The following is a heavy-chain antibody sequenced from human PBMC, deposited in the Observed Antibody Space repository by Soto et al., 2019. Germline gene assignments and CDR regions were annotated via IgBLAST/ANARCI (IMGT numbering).Heavy chain of an antibody. CDR1: GGSISSDY. CDR3: ARRDGGSIDY. J-gene: IGHJ4*02. Sequence: QVQLQESGPGLVKPSETLSLTCTVSGGSISSDYWSWIRQPPGKGLEWIGYIYYSVSTNYNTSLKSLVTTLGNTTTNHFSMKLSSLTAADTAVYYCARRDGGSIDYWGQGTLVTVSS. V-gene: IGHV4-59*08. D-gene: IGHD2-15*01. CDR2: IYYSVST.